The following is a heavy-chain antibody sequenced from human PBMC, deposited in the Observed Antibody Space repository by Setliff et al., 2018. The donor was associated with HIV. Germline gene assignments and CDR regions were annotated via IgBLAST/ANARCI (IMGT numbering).Heavy chain of an antibody. CDR3: VLYSTGASRFGY. CDR1: GYTFIDKY. Sequence: GASVKVSCKASGYTFIDKYMHWVRQAPGKGLHWMGRIDPENDETKYSQKFQVRFTMTADRSTDTAYMELSGLRSEDTAIYYCVLYSTGASRFGYWGQGTLVTVSS. V-gene: IGHV1-69-2*01. D-gene: IGHD2-8*01. CDR2: IDPENDET. J-gene: IGHJ4*02.